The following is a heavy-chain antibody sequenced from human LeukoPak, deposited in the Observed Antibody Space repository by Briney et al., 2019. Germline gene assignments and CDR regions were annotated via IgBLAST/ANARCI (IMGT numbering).Heavy chain of an antibody. V-gene: IGHV1-18*01. CDR1: GYSFTNYG. CDR2: ISGYNGNT. CDR3: ARIPYGYSGYEYYFDY. Sequence: ASVKVSCKPSGYSFTNYGIGWVRQAPGQGPEWIGWISGYNGNTHFAQTFQGRVTMTTDTFMTTAYLELRSLRPDGTAVYYCARIPYGYSGYEYYFDYWGQGTLVTASS. J-gene: IGHJ4*02. D-gene: IGHD5-12*01.